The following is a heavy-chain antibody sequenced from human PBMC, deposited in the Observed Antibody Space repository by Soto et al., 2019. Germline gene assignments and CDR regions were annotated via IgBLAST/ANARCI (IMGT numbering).Heavy chain of an antibody. Sequence: QVQLVESGGGVVQPGKSLRLSCAASGFLFSAYGMHWVRQAPGKGPEWLALIYYDGNTKYYADSVKCRFTISRDNSQNTLFLQMSSLRADDTGVYYCARVGGTVTSDFWGQGTLVTVSS. CDR3: ARVGGTVTSDF. V-gene: IGHV3-33*01. CDR1: GFLFSAYG. J-gene: IGHJ4*02. CDR2: IYYDGNTK. D-gene: IGHD4-17*01.